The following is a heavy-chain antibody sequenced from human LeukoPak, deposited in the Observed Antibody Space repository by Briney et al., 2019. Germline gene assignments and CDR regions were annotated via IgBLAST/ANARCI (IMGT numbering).Heavy chain of an antibody. Sequence: GGSLRLSCAASGFTFSSYGMHWVCQAPGKGLEWVAFIRYDGSNKYYADSVKGRFTISRDNSKNTLYLQMNSLRAEDTAVYYCANAEDHLSPTDYWGQGTLVTVSS. D-gene: IGHD1-14*01. CDR3: ANAEDHLSPTDY. CDR2: IRYDGSNK. J-gene: IGHJ4*02. CDR1: GFTFSSYG. V-gene: IGHV3-30*02.